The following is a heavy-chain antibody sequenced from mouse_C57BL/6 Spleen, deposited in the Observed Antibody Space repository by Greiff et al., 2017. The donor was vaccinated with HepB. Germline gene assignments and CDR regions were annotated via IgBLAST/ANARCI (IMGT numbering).Heavy chain of an antibody. D-gene: IGHD2-1*01. CDR3: ARSPYGNYAMDY. CDR2: IYPGDGDT. J-gene: IGHJ4*01. Sequence: QVQLQQSGAELVKPWASVKISCKASGYAFSSYWMNWVKQRPGKGLEWIGQIYPGDGDTNYNGKFKGKATLTADKSSSTAYMQLSSLTSEDSAVYFCARSPYGNYAMDYWGQGTSVTVSS. V-gene: IGHV1-80*01. CDR1: GYAFSSYW.